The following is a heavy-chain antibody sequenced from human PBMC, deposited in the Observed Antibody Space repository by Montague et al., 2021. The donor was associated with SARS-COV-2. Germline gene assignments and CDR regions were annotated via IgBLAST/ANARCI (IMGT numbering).Heavy chain of an antibody. CDR1: GFSLSTSGMC. J-gene: IGHJ4*02. V-gene: IGHV2-70*01. CDR3: ARSPRDSSGYYGSFFDY. D-gene: IGHD3-22*01. Sequence: PALVKPTQTLTLTCTFSGFSLSTSGMCVSWIRQPPGKALEWLALIDWGDDKYYSTSLKTRLTISKDTSKNQVVLTMTNMDPVDTATYYCARSPRDSSGYYGSFFDYWGQGTLVTVSS. CDR2: IDWGDDK.